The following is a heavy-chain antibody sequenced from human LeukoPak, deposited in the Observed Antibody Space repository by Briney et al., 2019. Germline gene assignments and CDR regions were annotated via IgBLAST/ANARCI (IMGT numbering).Heavy chain of an antibody. CDR2: IKQDGSEK. CDR1: GFTFSAYW. D-gene: IGHD3-22*01. J-gene: IGHJ1*01. CDR3: AKDSDYYHSSGYYYAYFQH. Sequence: PGGSLRLSCAASGFTFSAYWMSWVRQAPRKGLNWVANIKQDGSEKYYVDSVKGRFTISRDNAKNSLYLQMNSLRVEDTAVYYCAKDSDYYHSSGYYYAYFQHWGQGTLVTVSS. V-gene: IGHV3-7*01.